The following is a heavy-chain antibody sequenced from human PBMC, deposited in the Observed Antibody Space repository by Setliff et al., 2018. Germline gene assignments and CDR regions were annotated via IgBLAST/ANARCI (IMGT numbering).Heavy chain of an antibody. D-gene: IGHD3-10*01. CDR3: ASLASRLGSPFDH. J-gene: IGHJ4*02. V-gene: IGHV4-59*01. CDR1: RDSINNY. Sequence: TSETLSLTCTISRDSINNYWIRQAPGKGLEWIAYVFNSGSTNYNPSLKGRVTISLGTSKNQFSLQLSSVTAADTAVYYCASLASRLGSPFDHWGQGNMVTVSS. CDR2: VFNSGST.